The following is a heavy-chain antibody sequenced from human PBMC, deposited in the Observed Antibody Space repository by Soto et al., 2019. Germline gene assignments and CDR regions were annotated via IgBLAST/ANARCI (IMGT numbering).Heavy chain of an antibody. CDR3: ARDATRRGACDI. D-gene: IGHD2-15*01. J-gene: IGHJ3*02. V-gene: IGHV4-34*01. Sequence: TLSLTCAVYNGSFSVYYWTWIRQPPGKGLEWIGEINHAGSTNYNPSLKSRVTISLDTSRNQFSLKLRSVTAADTAVYYCARDATRRGACDIWGQGTMVTVSS. CDR1: NGSFSVYY. CDR2: INHAGST.